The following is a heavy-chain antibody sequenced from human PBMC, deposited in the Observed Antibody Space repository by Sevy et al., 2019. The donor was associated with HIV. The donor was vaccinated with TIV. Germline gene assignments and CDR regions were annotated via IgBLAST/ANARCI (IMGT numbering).Heavy chain of an antibody. D-gene: IGHD6-13*01. Sequence: GGSLRLSCAASGFAFDDYAMHWVRQAPGKGLEWVSGISWNSGSIGYADSVKGRFTISRDNAKNSLYLQMNSLRTEDNALYYCAKVSQGYSSSRATEYFQHWGQGTLVTVSS. V-gene: IGHV3-9*01. CDR3: AKVSQGYSSSRATEYFQH. CDR2: ISWNSGSI. J-gene: IGHJ1*01. CDR1: GFAFDDYA.